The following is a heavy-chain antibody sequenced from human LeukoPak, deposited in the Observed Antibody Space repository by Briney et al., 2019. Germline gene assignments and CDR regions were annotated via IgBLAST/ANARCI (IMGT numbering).Heavy chain of an antibody. CDR1: GGSISSSSYY. CDR3: ARRWFGDESYFDY. D-gene: IGHD3-10*01. CDR2: IYYSGST. J-gene: IGHJ4*02. Sequence: PSETLSLTCTVSGGSISSSSYYWGWIRQPPGKGLEWIGSIYYSGSTYYNPSLKSRVTISVDTSKNQFSLKLSSVTAADTAVYYCARRWFGDESYFDYWGQGTLVTVSS. V-gene: IGHV4-39*01.